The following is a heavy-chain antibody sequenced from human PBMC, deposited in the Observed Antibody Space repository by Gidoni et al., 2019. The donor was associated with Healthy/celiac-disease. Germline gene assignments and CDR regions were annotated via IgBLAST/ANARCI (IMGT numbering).Heavy chain of an antibody. J-gene: IGHJ5*02. CDR2: IIPIFGTA. CDR3: ARFHRGGWFDP. Sequence: QVQLVQSGAEVKKPGSSVKVSCQASVGTFSSYAISWVRQAPGQGLEWMGGIIPIFGTANYEQKFQGRVTITADESTSTAYMELSSLRSEDTAVYYCARFHRGGWFDPWGQGTLVTVSS. D-gene: IGHD3-10*01. CDR1: VGTFSSYA. V-gene: IGHV1-69*01.